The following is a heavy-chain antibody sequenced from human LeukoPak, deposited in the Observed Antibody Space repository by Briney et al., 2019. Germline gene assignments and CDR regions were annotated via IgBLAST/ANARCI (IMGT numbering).Heavy chain of an antibody. CDR3: ARDLAWASDF. Sequence: GGSLRLSRAASGFTFSAYSINWVRQAPGKGLEWLSYVSSDSSLIDYADSVKGRFTISRDNAKNSLYLQMNSLRAEDAAVYYCARDLAWASDFWGQGTIVTVSS. D-gene: IGHD3-3*02. V-gene: IGHV3-48*01. CDR1: GFTFSAYS. CDR2: VSSDSSLI. J-gene: IGHJ3*01.